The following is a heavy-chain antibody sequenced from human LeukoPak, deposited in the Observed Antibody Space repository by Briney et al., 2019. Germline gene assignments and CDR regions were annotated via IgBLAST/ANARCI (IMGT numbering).Heavy chain of an antibody. Sequence: SETLSLTCTVSGGSINSDNYYWGWIRQPPGKGLEWIGSIYYGGSTYYNPSLKSRVTMSVDTSKNQFSLKLSSVTAADTAVYYCARGRIAAPNYYYYMDVWGKGTTVTVSS. CDR1: GGSINSDNYY. V-gene: IGHV4-39*07. CDR3: ARGRIAAPNYYYYMDV. J-gene: IGHJ6*03. D-gene: IGHD6-13*01. CDR2: IYYGGST.